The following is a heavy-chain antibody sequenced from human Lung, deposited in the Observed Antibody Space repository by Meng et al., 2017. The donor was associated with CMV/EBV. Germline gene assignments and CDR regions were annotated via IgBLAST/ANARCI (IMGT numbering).Heavy chain of an antibody. CDR3: SRGAPFFRDAFDL. CDR1: GYTFSGHY. CDR2: INPDSGGT. Sequence: ASVTVSCKASGYTFSGHYIHWVRQAPGQGLEWMGWINPDSGGTRYSQKFQYRVTMTRDTSINTAYMELSRLRSDDTAVYYCSRGAPFFRDAFDLWGQGKMVTV. V-gene: IGHV1-2*02. D-gene: IGHD3-16*01. J-gene: IGHJ3*01.